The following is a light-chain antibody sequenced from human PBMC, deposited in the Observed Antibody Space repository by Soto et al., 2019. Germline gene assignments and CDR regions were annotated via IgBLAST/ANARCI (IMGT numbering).Light chain of an antibody. J-gene: IGLJ1*01. CDR2: VVS. Sequence: QFVLAQPTSVSWSPGQSIAISCTVTSSDVGGYNYVSWHKQHPGKAPKVLISVVSNRPSGVSNRFSGSKSGNTASLTISGLQAEDEADYYCSSYRSGGTFVFGSGTKVTVL. V-gene: IGLV2-14*01. CDR1: SSDVGGYNY. CDR3: SSYRSGGTFV.